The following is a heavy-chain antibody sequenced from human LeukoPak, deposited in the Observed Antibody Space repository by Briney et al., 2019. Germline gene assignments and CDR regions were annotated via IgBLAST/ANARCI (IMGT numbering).Heavy chain of an antibody. CDR2: INSDGSST. CDR1: GFTFSSYW. D-gene: IGHD2-15*01. V-gene: IGHV3-74*01. CDR3: AREPPSYCSGGSCYSYYYGMDV. J-gene: IGHJ6*02. Sequence: GGSLRLSCAASGFTFSSYWMHWVRQAPGKGLVWVSRINSDGSSTGYADSVKGRFTISRDSAKNTLYLQMNSLRAEDTAVYFCAREPPSYCSGGSCYSYYYGMDVWGQGTTVTVPS.